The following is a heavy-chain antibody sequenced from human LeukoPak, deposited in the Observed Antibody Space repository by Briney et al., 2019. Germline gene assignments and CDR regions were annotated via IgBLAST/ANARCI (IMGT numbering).Heavy chain of an antibody. J-gene: IGHJ4*02. Sequence: GGSLRLSCAASGFTFSDYYMSWIRQAPGKGLEWVSYISSSGSTIYYADSVKGRFTISRDNAKNSLYLQMNSLRAEDTAVYYCATAHVGYSYPLLYYFDYWGQGTLVTVSS. CDR2: ISSSGSTI. D-gene: IGHD5-18*01. CDR1: GFTFSDYY. V-gene: IGHV3-11*01. CDR3: ATAHVGYSYPLLYYFDY.